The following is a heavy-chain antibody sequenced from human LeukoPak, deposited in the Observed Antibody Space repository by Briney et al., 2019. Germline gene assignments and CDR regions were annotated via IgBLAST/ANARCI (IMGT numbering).Heavy chain of an antibody. D-gene: IGHD2-21*02. CDR2: IIPIFHTT. J-gene: IGHJ4*02. Sequence: SVKVSCKASGGTFSSHGISWVRQAPGQGLEWMGGIIPIFHTTNYAQNFQDRLTITTDESTNTVYMELSSLRSEDTAVYYCAMDCGGDCYWHYFDYWGQGTLVTVSS. CDR3: AMDCGGDCYWHYFDY. V-gene: IGHV1-69*05. CDR1: GGTFSSHG.